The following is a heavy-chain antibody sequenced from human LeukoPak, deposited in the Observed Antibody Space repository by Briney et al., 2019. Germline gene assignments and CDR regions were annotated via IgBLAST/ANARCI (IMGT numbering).Heavy chain of an antibody. D-gene: IGHD6-19*01. V-gene: IGHV3-21*01. CDR3: ARDQGTLGWPIDF. CDR1: GFTFINYG. J-gene: IGHJ4*02. Sequence: GGSLRLSCTASGFTFINYGINWVRQSPGKGLEWLSSIGATDKYIYYSDSLKGRFTISRDNAKNSVYLQMNSLRADDTGVYYCARDQGTLGWPIDFWGQGILVTVSS. CDR2: IGATDKYI.